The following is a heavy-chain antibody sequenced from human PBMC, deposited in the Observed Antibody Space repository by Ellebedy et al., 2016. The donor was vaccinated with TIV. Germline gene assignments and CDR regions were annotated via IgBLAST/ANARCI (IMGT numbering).Heavy chain of an antibody. V-gene: IGHV3-48*01. J-gene: IGHJ4*02. D-gene: IGHD4-17*01. CDR3: ARAGDYNLLSPAGGY. CDR2: ICSSSSTI. CDR1: GFTFSTYS. Sequence: PGGSLRLSCVGSGFTFSTYSMNWVRQAPGKGLEWVSYICSSSSTICYADSVKGRFTVSRDNAKNSLYLQMDSLRADDTAVYYCARAGDYNLLSPAGGYWGQGTLVTVSS.